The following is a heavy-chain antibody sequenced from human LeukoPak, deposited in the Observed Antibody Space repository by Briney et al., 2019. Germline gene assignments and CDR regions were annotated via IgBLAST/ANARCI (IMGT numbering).Heavy chain of an antibody. J-gene: IGHJ4*02. Sequence: ASVKVSCKASGYTFTGYYMHWVRQAPGQGLEWMGWINPNSGGTNYAQKFQGRVTMTRDTSISTAYMELSRLRSDDTAVYYCARDSRYYYGSGSYYTVDCWGQGTLVTVSS. D-gene: IGHD3-10*01. CDR2: INPNSGGT. CDR1: GYTFTGYY. CDR3: ARDSRYYYGSGSYYTVDC. V-gene: IGHV1-2*02.